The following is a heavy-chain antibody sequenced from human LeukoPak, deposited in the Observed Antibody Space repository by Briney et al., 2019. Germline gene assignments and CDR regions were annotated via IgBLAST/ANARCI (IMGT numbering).Heavy chain of an antibody. J-gene: IGHJ4*02. V-gene: IGHV4-39*01. CDR1: GGSISSSSAY. CDR3: VSPRGFSYGYFDY. CDR2: IYYSKNT. Sequence: SEALSLTCTVSGGSISSSSAYWGWIRQPPGKGLEWIGSIYYSKNTYYNPSLKSRVTISADTSKNQFSLTLGSVSATDTAVYYCVSPRGFSYGYFDYWGQGTLVTVSS. D-gene: IGHD5-18*01.